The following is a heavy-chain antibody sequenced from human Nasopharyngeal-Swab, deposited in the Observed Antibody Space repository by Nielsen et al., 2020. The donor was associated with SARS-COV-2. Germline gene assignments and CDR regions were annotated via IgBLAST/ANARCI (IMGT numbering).Heavy chain of an antibody. Sequence: SETLSLTCAVYGGSFSGYYWSWIRQPPGKGLEWIGEINHSGSTNYNPSLESRVTISVGTSKNQFSLKLNSVTAADTAVYYCARSSGGYSYGVPYYFDYWGQGTLVTVSS. J-gene: IGHJ4*02. CDR1: GGSFSGYY. CDR3: ARSSGGYSYGVPYYFDY. D-gene: IGHD5-18*01. V-gene: IGHV4-34*01. CDR2: INHSGST.